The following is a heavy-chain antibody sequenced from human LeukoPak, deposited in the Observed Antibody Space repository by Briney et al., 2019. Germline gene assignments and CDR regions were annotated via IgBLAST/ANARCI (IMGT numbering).Heavy chain of an antibody. CDR2: ISSSSSYI. CDR3: AKDRSIVVVTAPDY. Sequence: GGSLRLSCAASGFTFSSYSMNWVRQAPGKGLEWVSSISSSSSYIYYADSVKGRFTISRDNAKNSLYLQMNSLRAEDTAVYYCAKDRSIVVVTAPDYWGQGTLVTVSS. J-gene: IGHJ4*02. V-gene: IGHV3-21*01. CDR1: GFTFSSYS. D-gene: IGHD2-21*02.